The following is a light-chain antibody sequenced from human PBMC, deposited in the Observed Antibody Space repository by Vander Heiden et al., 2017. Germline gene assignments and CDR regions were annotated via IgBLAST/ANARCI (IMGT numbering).Light chain of an antibody. CDR1: QGISSY. Sequence: AILMTQSPSSFSASTGDRVTITCRASQGISSYLAWYQQKPGKAPKLLIYAASTLQSGVPSRFSGSGSGTDFTITISFLKSEDFATYYCRQDDSYPRAFGQGSKVEIK. CDR3: RQDDSYPRA. J-gene: IGKJ1*01. CDR2: AAS. V-gene: IGKV1-8*01.